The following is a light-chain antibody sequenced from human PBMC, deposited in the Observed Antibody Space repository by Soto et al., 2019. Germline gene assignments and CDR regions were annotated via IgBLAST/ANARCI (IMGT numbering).Light chain of an antibody. CDR1: QSINNK. J-gene: IGKJ5*01. Sequence: DMQMSPSPSSIAAPVFARIPIICRTSQSINNKLIWYQVKPGEAPKPLIYTASTLYSGVPSRFSGSGTGTDFTLTINSLQPEDFATYYCQQGYSNPITFGQGTRLENK. V-gene: IGKV1-39*01. CDR2: TAS. CDR3: QQGYSNPIT.